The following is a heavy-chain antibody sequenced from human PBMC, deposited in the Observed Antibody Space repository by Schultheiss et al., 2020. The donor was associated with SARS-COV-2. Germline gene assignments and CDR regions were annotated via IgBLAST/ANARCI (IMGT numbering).Heavy chain of an antibody. CDR1: GGSVSSGSYF. CDR3: ARGSRHYFDY. CDR2: IYYSGST. Sequence: SETLSLTCTVSGGSVSSGSYFWSWIRQPPGKGLEWIGYIYYSGSTIYNPSLKSRVTISVDTSKNQFSLKLSSVTAADTAVYYCARGSRHYFDYWGQGTLVTVSS. J-gene: IGHJ4*02. V-gene: IGHV4-61*01.